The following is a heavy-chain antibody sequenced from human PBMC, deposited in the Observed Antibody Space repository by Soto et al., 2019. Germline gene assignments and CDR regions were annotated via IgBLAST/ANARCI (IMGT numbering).Heavy chain of an antibody. Sequence: GGSLRLSCAASGFTFSSYDMHWVRQATGKGLEWVSAIGTAGDTYYPGSVKGRFTISRENAKNSLYLQMNSLRAEDTTVYYCARVSEGSGSYYYFDYWGQGTLVTVSS. CDR1: GFTFSSYD. CDR2: IGTAGDT. CDR3: ARVSEGSGSYYYFDY. D-gene: IGHD3-10*01. J-gene: IGHJ4*02. V-gene: IGHV3-13*01.